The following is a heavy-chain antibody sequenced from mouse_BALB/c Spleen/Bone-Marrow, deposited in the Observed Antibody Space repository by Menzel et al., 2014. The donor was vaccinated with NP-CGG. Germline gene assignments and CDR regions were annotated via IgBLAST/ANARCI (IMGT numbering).Heavy chain of an antibody. V-gene: IGHV5-6*01. J-gene: IGHJ4*01. D-gene: IGHD2-4*01. Sequence: EVQGVESGGDLVKPGGSLKLSCAASGFTFSSYGMSWVRQTPDKRLEWVATISSGGSYTYYPDTVKGRFTISRDNAKNTLYLQVSSLKTEDTAVYYWARWDYDVGSYAMDYWGQGTSVTVSS. CDR1: GFTFSSYG. CDR2: ISSGGSYT. CDR3: ARWDYDVGSYAMDY.